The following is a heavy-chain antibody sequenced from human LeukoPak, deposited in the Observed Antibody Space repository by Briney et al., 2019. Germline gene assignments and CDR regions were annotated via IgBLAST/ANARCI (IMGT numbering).Heavy chain of an antibody. CDR1: GFTFSSYE. J-gene: IGHJ4*02. D-gene: IGHD3-16*01. Sequence: GGSLRLSCAASGFTFSSYEMNWVRQAPGKGLEWVSYISSSSSTIYYADSVKGRFTISRDNAKNSLYMQMNSLRAEDTAVYYCASTYYDYVWGSWGFDYWGQGTLVTVSS. CDR2: ISSSSSTI. V-gene: IGHV3-48*01. CDR3: ASTYYDYVWGSWGFDY.